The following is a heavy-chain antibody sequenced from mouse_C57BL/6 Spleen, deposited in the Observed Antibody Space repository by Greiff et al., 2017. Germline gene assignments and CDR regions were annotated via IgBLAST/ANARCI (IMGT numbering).Heavy chain of an antibody. CDR2: INPSSGYT. J-gene: IGHJ4*01. D-gene: IGHD1-1*01. CDR3: AYITTVVATDAMDY. Sequence: VQLQQSGAELAKPGASVKLSCKASGYTFTSYWMHWVKQRPGQGLEWIGYINPSSGYTRYNQKFKDKATLTADKSSSTAYMQLLSLTSEDSAVYYFAYITTVVATDAMDYWGQGTSVTVSS. V-gene: IGHV1-7*01. CDR1: GYTFTSYW.